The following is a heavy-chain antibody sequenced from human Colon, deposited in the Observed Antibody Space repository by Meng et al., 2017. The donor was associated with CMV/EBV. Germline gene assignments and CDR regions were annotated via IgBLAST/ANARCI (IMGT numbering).Heavy chain of an antibody. CDR3: AKVGPGTSVASLDY. Sequence: GESLKISCAASGFTFSSHWMHWVRQAPGKGLVWVGRIRGDGIGTSYADSVKGRFTISRDNAKNTVYLQMNRLRVEDTAVYSCAKVGPGTSVASLDYWGQGALVTVSS. V-gene: IGHV3-74*01. CDR1: GFTFSSHW. CDR2: IRGDGIGT. J-gene: IGHJ4*02. D-gene: IGHD3-10*01.